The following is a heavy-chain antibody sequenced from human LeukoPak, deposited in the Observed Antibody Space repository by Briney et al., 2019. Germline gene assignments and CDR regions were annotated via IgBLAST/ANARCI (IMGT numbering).Heavy chain of an antibody. CDR2: IYSGSTT. CDR3: ARLRGYCSSNSCYPLGY. D-gene: IGHD2-2*01. Sequence: GGSLRLSCASSGFTVSSKYMSWVRQAPGKGLEGVSVIYSGSTTFYSDSVTGRFRISKDNSKNTLYLQMNSLRAEDTAVYYCARLRGYCSSNSCYPLGYWGQGTLVTVSS. J-gene: IGHJ4*02. CDR1: GFTVSSKY. V-gene: IGHV3-53*01.